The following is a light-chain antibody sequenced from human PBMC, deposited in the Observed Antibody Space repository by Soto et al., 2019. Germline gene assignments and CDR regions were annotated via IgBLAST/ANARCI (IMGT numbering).Light chain of an antibody. CDR2: VAS. CDR3: QQYGSSTLST. CDR1: QSVSSSY. J-gene: IGKJ2*01. V-gene: IGKV3-20*01. Sequence: EIVLTQSPGTLSLSPGERATLSCRASQSVSSSYLAWYQQKPGQAPRLLIYVASARATGIPDRFSGSGSGTDLTLSISRLEPEDFAVYYCQQYGSSTLSTFGQVTKLEIK.